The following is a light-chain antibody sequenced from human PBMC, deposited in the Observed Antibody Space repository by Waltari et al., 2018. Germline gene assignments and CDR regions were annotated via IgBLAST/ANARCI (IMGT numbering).Light chain of an antibody. CDR2: GAS. CDR1: QSISNY. CDR3: QQSYSAPPT. Sequence: DIQMTQSPSSLSASVGDRVTIACRASQSISNYFNWYQQKPGKAPKFLIYGASSLQSGVPSRFSGSGSGTDFTLTISSLQPEDFATYYCQQSYSAPPTFGGGTKVEIK. V-gene: IGKV1-39*01. J-gene: IGKJ4*01.